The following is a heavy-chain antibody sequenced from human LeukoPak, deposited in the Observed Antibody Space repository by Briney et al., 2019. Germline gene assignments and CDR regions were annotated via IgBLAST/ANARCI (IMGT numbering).Heavy chain of an antibody. V-gene: IGHV7-4-1*02. CDR3: ARAFQSLGGLSLPDY. CDR2: IHPSTGNP. D-gene: IGHD3-16*02. Sequence: ASVKVSRKASGYTFTNYAMNWVRQAPGQGLEWMGWIHPSTGNPAYAQGFTGRFVFSLDTSVSTTYLQISSLKAEDTAVYFCARAFQSLGGLSLPDYWGQGTLVTVSS. J-gene: IGHJ4*02. CDR1: GYTFTNYA.